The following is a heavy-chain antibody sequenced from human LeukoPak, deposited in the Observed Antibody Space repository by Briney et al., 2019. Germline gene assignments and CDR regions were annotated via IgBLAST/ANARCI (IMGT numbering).Heavy chain of an antibody. Sequence: ASVKVSCKASGYTFTSYAMNWVRQAPGQGLGWMGWINTNTGNPTYAQGFTGRFVFSLDTSVSTAYLQISSLKAEDTAVYYCARAFSPYSSSWYKVPFYYYGMDVWGQGTTVTVSS. CDR1: GYTFTSYA. D-gene: IGHD6-13*01. CDR2: INTNTGNP. J-gene: IGHJ6*02. V-gene: IGHV7-4-1*02. CDR3: ARAFSPYSSSWYKVPFYYYGMDV.